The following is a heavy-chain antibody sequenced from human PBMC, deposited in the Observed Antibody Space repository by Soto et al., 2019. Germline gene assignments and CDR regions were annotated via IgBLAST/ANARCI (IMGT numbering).Heavy chain of an antibody. V-gene: IGHV3-9*01. CDR2: VSWNSGTI. CDR3: AAQAHRGYSGYDSVY. D-gene: IGHD5-12*01. CDR1: GFTFDDFA. J-gene: IGHJ4*02. Sequence: HPGGSLRLSCAASGFTFDDFAMHWVRQAPGKGLEWVSGVSWNSGTIVYADSVKGRFTISRDNAKNSLYLQMNSLRSEDTAWYYCAAQAHRGYSGYDSVYWGQGTMVTVSS.